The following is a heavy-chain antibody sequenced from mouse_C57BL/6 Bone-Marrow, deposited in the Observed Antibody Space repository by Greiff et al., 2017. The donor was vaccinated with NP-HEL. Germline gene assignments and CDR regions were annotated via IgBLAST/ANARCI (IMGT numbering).Heavy chain of an antibody. D-gene: IGHD1-1*01. CDR1: GYTFTSYW. V-gene: IGHV1-69*01. J-gene: IGHJ4*01. CDR3: ARNYYCSSYAMDY. CDR2: IDPSDSYT. Sequence: VQLQQSGAELVMPGASVKLSCKASGYTFTSYWMHWVKQRPGQGLEWIGEIDPSDSYTNYNQKFKGKSTLTVDKSSSTAYMQLSSLTSEDSAVYSCARNYYCSSYAMDYWGQGTSVTVSS.